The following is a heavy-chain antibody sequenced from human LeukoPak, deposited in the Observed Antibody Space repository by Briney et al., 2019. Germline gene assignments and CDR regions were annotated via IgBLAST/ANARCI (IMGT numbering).Heavy chain of an antibody. CDR1: RFTFSSYS. D-gene: IGHD3-10*01. CDR2: ISSSSSYI. Sequence: PGGSLRLSCAASRFTFSSYSMNWVRQAPGKGLEWVSSISSSSSYIYYADSVKGRFTISRDNSKNTLYLQMNSLRAEDTAVYYCAKDATWFGELDNWFDPWGQGTLVTVSS. J-gene: IGHJ5*02. CDR3: AKDATWFGELDNWFDP. V-gene: IGHV3-21*01.